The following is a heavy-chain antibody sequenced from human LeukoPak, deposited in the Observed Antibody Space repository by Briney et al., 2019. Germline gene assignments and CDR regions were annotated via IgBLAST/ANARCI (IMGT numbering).Heavy chain of an antibody. V-gene: IGHV3-72*01. CDR3: TRHYFSD. J-gene: IGHJ4*02. Sequence: GGSLRLSCAASGITVSSNYMSWVRQAPGKGLEWVGRTSNKADSYTTYYAASVKGRFTISRDDSKNLLYLQMKSLKAEDTAVYYCTRHYFSDWGQGTLVTVSS. CDR2: TSNKADSYTT. D-gene: IGHD2-15*01. CDR1: GITVSSNY.